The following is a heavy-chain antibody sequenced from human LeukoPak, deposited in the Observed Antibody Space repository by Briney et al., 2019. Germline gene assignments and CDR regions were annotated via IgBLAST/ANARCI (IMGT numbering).Heavy chain of an antibody. J-gene: IGHJ4*02. Sequence: GESLKISWKGSGYSFTSYWIGWVRQMPGKGLEGVGIIYPGDSDTRYSPSFQGQVTISADKSISTAYLQWSSLKASDTAMYYCARLESSSWSIDYWGQGTLVTVSS. CDR3: ARLESSSWSIDY. CDR1: GYSFTSYW. V-gene: IGHV5-51*01. CDR2: IYPGDSDT. D-gene: IGHD6-13*01.